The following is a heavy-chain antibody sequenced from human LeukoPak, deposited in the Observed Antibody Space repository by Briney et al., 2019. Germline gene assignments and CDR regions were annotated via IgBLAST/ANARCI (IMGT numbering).Heavy chain of an antibody. J-gene: IGHJ4*02. V-gene: IGHV4-34*01. D-gene: IGHD1-26*01. Sequence: PSETLSLTCAVYGGSISDHYWSWIRQPPGKGLEWIGEINHSGGTNYNPSLKSRVTISVDTSKNQFSLKLSSVTAADTAVYYCARVGVGAPHFDYWGQGTLVTVSS. CDR1: GGSISDHY. CDR2: INHSGGT. CDR3: ARVGVGAPHFDY.